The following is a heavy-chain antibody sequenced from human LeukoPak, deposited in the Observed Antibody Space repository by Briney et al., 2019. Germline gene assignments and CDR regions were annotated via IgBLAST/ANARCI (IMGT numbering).Heavy chain of an antibody. V-gene: IGHV1-8*01. Sequence: ASVKVSYKASGYTFTSYDINWVRQATGQGLEWMGWMNPNSGNTGYAQKFQARVTMTRNTSISTAYMELSSLRSEDTAVYYCIPMVTPPTYDYWGQGTLVTVSS. D-gene: IGHD5-18*01. CDR3: IPMVTPPTYDY. J-gene: IGHJ4*02. CDR2: MNPNSGNT. CDR1: GYTFTSYD.